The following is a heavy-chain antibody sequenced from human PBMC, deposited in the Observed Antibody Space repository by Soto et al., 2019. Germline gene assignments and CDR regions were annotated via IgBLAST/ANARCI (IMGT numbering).Heavy chain of an antibody. Sequence: QVQLQESGPGLVKPSETLSLTCTVSGGYISSYYWSWIRQPPGKGLEWIGYMHYRGSTNYNPSLKSRVTISVDTSKNQFSLKLSSVTAADTAVYYCARGGFIAAAGTYYYYGMDVWGQGTTVTVSS. V-gene: IGHV4-59*01. CDR2: MHYRGST. D-gene: IGHD6-13*01. J-gene: IGHJ6*02. CDR3: ARGGFIAAAGTYYYYGMDV. CDR1: GGYISSYY.